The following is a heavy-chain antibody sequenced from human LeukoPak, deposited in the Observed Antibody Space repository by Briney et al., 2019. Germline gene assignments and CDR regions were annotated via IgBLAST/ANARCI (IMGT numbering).Heavy chain of an antibody. Sequence: GVSLRLSCAASGFTFRSDWMHWVRQAPGKGLEWVSRVIRDGSFTNYADSVKGRFTISRDNAKNTLYLQMSSLRAEDTAVYFCVRDGDDFNFDYWGQGSLVTVSS. CDR3: VRDGDDFNFDY. CDR2: VIRDGSFT. CDR1: GFTFRSDW. J-gene: IGHJ4*02. V-gene: IGHV3-74*01. D-gene: IGHD5-24*01.